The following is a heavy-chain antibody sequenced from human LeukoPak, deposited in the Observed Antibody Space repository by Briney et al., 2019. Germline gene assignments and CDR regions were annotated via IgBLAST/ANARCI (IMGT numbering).Heavy chain of an antibody. J-gene: IGHJ4*02. Sequence: ASVKISCKASEYTFTGYYIHWVRQAPGQGLEWMGWIDPNTGDSNYVQKFQGRVTMTRDTSISTAYMELSRLRSDDTAFYYCARIRYCGGISCYYIDYWGQGTLVTVSA. CDR3: ARIRYCGGISCYYIDY. V-gene: IGHV1-2*02. D-gene: IGHD2-2*01. CDR2: IDPNTGDS. CDR1: EYTFTGYY.